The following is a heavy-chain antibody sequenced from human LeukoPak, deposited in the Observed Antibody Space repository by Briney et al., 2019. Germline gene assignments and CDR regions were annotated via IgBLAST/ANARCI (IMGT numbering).Heavy chain of an antibody. CDR3: AKNIGGFDY. CDR2: FSASDGSR. D-gene: IGHD3-10*01. V-gene: IGHV3-23*01. J-gene: IGHJ4*02. CDR1: GFSFSSYG. Sequence: GGTLRLFCEASGFSFSSYGMSWVRQAPGEGLEGVSGFSASDGSRYYADSVKGRFTISRDNSTNTLYLQMNSLRAEDTPVYYCAKNIGGFDYWGQGTLVTVSS.